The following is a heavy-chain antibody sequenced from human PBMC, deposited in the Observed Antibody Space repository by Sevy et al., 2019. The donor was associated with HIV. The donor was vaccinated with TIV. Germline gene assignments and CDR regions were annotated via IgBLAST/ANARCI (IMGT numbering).Heavy chain of an antibody. D-gene: IGHD6-19*01. CDR2: IYHSGST. V-gene: IGHV4-38-2*02. CDR3: AREAAVAGEFDY. CDR1: GYSISSGYY. J-gene: IGHJ4*02. Sequence: SETLSLTCTVSGYSISSGYYCGWLQQPPGKGLEWIGSIYHSGSTYYNASLKSRVTISVDKSKNQFSLKLSSVTAADTAVYYCAREAAVAGEFDYWGQGTLVTVSS.